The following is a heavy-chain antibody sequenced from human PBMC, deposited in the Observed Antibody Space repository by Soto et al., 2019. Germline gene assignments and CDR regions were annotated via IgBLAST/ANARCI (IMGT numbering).Heavy chain of an antibody. V-gene: IGHV1-69*04. J-gene: IGHJ4*02. CDR1: GDTFSFYS. CDR2: VNPILSMS. CDR3: ATSYGSGYRACDY. Sequence: QVQLVQSGAEVKRPGSSVKVSCKASGDTFSFYSINWVRQAPGLGLEWMGRVNPILSMSNYAQRFRGRVTMTADKSTSTAYMERSGLRSEDTAMYYCATSYGSGYRACDYWGQGALVTVSS. D-gene: IGHD3-10*01.